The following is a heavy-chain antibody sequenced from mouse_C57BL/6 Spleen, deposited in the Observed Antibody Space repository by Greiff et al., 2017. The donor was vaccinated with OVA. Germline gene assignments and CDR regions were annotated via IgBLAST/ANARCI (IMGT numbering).Heavy chain of an antibody. CDR3: AKNELYYGNYEGYFDV. D-gene: IGHD2-1*01. CDR1: GFSLTSYG. CDR2: ICRGGST. J-gene: IGHJ1*03. V-gene: IGHV2-5*01. Sequence: VQLQQSGPGLVQPSQCLSISCTASGFSLTSYGVHWVRQSPGKGLEWLGVICRGGSTDYNAAFMSSLRITKDHSQRQVFFKRNSLQADDTAIYYCAKNELYYGNYEGYFDVWGTGTTVTVSS.